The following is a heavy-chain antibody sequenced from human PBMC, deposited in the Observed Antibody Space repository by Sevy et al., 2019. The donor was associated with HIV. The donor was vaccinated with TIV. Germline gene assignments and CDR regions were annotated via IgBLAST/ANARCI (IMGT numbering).Heavy chain of an antibody. Sequence: ASVKVSCKASGYTFTGYYMHWVRQAPGQGLEWMGRINPNSGGTNYAQKFQGRVTMTRDTSISTAYMELSRLRSDDTAVYYCARVGGYCGGACYSDAFDIWGQGTMVTVSS. J-gene: IGHJ3*02. CDR2: INPNSGGT. CDR3: ARVGGYCGGACYSDAFDI. D-gene: IGHD2-21*01. CDR1: GYTFTGYY. V-gene: IGHV1-2*06.